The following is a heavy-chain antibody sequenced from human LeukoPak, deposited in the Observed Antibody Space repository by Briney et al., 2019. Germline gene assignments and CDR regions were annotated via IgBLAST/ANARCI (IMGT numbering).Heavy chain of an antibody. D-gene: IGHD1-26*01. J-gene: IGHJ4*02. Sequence: ASVKVSCKASGYSFRDDYIYWIRQAPGQGLEWMGWISAYNGNTNYAQKLQGRVTMTTDTSTSTAYMELRSLRSDDTAVYYCARDRIVGARIDYWGQGTLVTVSS. CDR2: ISAYNGNT. CDR3: ARDRIVGARIDY. V-gene: IGHV1-18*04. CDR1: GYSFRDDY.